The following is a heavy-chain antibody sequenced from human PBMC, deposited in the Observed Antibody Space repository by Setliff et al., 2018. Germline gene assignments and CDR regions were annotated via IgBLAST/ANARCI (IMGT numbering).Heavy chain of an antibody. D-gene: IGHD4-17*01. V-gene: IGHV4-59*08. CDR2: IQTSGTT. Sequence: SETLSLTCTVSGGSISRYHWSWIRQPPGKGLEWIGYIQTSGTTNYNPSLKSRVTISVDTSKNQFSLKVSSVTAADTAVYYCARHENDYGDYDDAFDIWGQGTMVTVSS. CDR1: GGSISRYH. CDR3: ARHENDYGDYDDAFDI. J-gene: IGHJ3*02.